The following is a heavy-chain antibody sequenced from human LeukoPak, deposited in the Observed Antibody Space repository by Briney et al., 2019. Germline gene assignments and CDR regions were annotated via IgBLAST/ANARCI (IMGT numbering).Heavy chain of an antibody. Sequence: TSETLSLTCTVSGGSISSYYWSWIRQPPGKGLEWIGYIYYSGSNNYNPSLKSRVTISVDTSKNQFSLKLSSVTAADTAVYYCAAGGRYDFWSGYSNYFDYWGQGTLVTVSS. CDR2: IYYSGSN. CDR3: AAGGRYDFWSGYSNYFDY. V-gene: IGHV4-59*08. CDR1: GGSISSYY. J-gene: IGHJ4*02. D-gene: IGHD3-3*01.